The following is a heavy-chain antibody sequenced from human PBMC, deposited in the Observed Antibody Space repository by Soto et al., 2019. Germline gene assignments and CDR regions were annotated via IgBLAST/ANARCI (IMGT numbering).Heavy chain of an antibody. CDR2: ISYDGSDK. J-gene: IGHJ6*03. D-gene: IGHD2-15*01. CDR3: AKTPASHPGFYYYLDV. V-gene: IGHV3-30*18. CDR1: GITFSRYA. Sequence: QVQLMESGGGVVQPGRSLRLSCAASGITFSRYALHWVRQAPGKGLEWVPVISYDGSDKNFADSVKGRFTISRDNSKNTLYLQMNRLRTEDTAVYYCAKTPASHPGFYYYLDVWGKGTTVTVSS.